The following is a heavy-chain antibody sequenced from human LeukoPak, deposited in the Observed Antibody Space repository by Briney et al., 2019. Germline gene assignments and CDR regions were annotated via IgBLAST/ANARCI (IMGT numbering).Heavy chain of an antibody. J-gene: IGHJ5*02. CDR3: ARGRFYDYVWGSYRYHWFDP. V-gene: IGHV4-34*01. CDR1: GGSFSGYY. D-gene: IGHD3-16*02. Sequence: SETLSLTCAVYGGSFSGYYWSWIRQPPGRGLEWIGEINHSGSTNYNPSLKSRVTISVDTSKNQFSLKLSSVTAADTAVYYCARGRFYDYVWGSYRYHWFDPWGQGTLVTVSS. CDR2: INHSGST.